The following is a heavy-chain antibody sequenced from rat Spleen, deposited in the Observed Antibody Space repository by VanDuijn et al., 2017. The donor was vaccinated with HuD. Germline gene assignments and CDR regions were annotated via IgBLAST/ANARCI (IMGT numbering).Heavy chain of an antibody. CDR2: ITNTGGST. V-gene: IGHV5-19*01. CDR3: ATQGITAPHFDY. Sequence: EVQLVESGGGFVQPGRSLKLSCAASGFTFSNYGMHWCRQAPTKGLEWVASITNTGGSTYYPDSVKGRFTISRDNAKSTLYLQMNSLRSEDTATYYCATQGITAPHFDYWGQGVMVTVSS. J-gene: IGHJ2*01. D-gene: IGHD1-4*01. CDR1: GFTFSNYG.